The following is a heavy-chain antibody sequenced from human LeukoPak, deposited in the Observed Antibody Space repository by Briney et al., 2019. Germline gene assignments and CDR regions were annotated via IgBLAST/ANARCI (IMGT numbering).Heavy chain of an antibody. Sequence: PSETLSLTCNVSGDSISSGDYFWSWIRQPPGKGLEWIGYTYYSGSTYYNPPLKSRVSISLDRSKNQFSLKLRSVTAADTAVYYCARGPSVRLGELSLDYWGQGTLVTVSS. CDR2: TYYSGST. V-gene: IGHV4-30-4*01. J-gene: IGHJ4*02. CDR1: GDSISSGDYF. D-gene: IGHD3-16*02. CDR3: ARGPSVRLGELSLDY.